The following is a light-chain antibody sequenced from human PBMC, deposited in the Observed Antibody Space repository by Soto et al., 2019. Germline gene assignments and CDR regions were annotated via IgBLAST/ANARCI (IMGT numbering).Light chain of an antibody. V-gene: IGKV4-1*01. CDR2: WSS. Sequence: DIVMTQSPDSLAVSLGERATINCKSSQSVLYSSNNKNYLAWYQQKPGQTPNLLIYWSSTRESGVPDRFSGSGSGTDFTLTISSLQAEDVAVYYCQQYYSTLSWTFGQGTKVEIK. CDR3: QQYYSTLSWT. J-gene: IGKJ1*01. CDR1: QSVLYSSNNKNY.